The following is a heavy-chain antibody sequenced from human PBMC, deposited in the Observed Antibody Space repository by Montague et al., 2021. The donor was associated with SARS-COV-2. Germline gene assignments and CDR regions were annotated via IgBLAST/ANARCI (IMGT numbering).Heavy chain of an antibody. V-gene: IGHV4-34*01. CDR1: GGSFSGYY. Sequence: SETLSLTCAVYGGSFSGYYWSWIRQPPGKGLEWIGEINHSGSTNYNPSLKSRVTISVDTSKNQFSLKLSSVTAADTAVYYCARSKSVSSFYYYYGMDVWGQGTTVTVSS. D-gene: IGHD2-2*01. CDR3: ARSKSVSSFYYYYGMDV. CDR2: INHSGST. J-gene: IGHJ6*02.